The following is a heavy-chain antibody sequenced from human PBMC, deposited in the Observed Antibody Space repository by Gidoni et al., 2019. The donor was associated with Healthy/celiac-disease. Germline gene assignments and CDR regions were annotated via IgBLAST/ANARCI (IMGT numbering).Heavy chain of an antibody. CDR2: IYYSGST. J-gene: IGHJ5*02. V-gene: IGHV4-59*01. Sequence: QVQLQESGPGRVKPAETLSLTCTVSGGPISRYYWSWIRQPPGKGLEWIGYIYYSGSTNYNPSLKSRVTISVDTSKNQFSLKLSSVTAADTAVYYCARGEVVAATQGVWFDPWGQGTLVTVSS. CDR1: GGPISRYY. CDR3: ARGEVVAATQGVWFDP. D-gene: IGHD2-15*01.